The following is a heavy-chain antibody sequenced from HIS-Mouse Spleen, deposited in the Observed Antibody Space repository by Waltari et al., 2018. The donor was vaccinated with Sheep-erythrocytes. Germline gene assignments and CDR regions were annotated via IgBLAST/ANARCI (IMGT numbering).Heavy chain of an antibody. J-gene: IGHJ4*02. D-gene: IGHD6-6*01. CDR3: ARGRFIAARPGDFDY. V-gene: IGHV4-30-4*01. CDR2: IYYSGST. Sequence: LEWIGYIYYSGSTYYNPSLKSRVTISVDTSKNQFSLKLSSVPAADTAVYYCARGRFIAARPGDFDYWGQGTLVTVSS.